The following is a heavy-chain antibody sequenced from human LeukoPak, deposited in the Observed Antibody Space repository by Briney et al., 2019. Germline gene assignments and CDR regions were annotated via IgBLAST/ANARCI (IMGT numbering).Heavy chain of an antibody. CDR3: ARGLGYSSTRFDP. D-gene: IGHD6-13*01. J-gene: IGHJ5*02. CDR1: GGSFSGYY. V-gene: IGHV4-34*01. Sequence: SETLSLTCAVYGGSFSGYYWSWIRQPPGKGLEWIGEINHSGSTNYNPSLKSRVTISVDTSKNQFSLKLSSVTAADTAVYYCARGLGYSSTRFDPWGQGTLVTVSS. CDR2: INHSGST.